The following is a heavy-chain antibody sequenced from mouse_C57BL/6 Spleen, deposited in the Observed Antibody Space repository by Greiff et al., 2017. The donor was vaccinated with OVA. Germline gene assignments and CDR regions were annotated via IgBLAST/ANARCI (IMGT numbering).Heavy chain of an antibody. CDR3: ARGGGYGEGTWFAY. CDR1: GYAFSSYW. J-gene: IGHJ3*01. V-gene: IGHV1-80*01. D-gene: IGHD2-2*01. CDR2: IYPGDGDT. Sequence: VQLQQSGAELVKPGASVKISCKASGYAFSSYWMNWVKQRPGQGLEWIGQIYPGDGDTNYNGKFKGKVTLTAAKSSSTAYMQLSSLTSEDSAVDFWARGGGYGEGTWFAYWGQGTLVTVSA.